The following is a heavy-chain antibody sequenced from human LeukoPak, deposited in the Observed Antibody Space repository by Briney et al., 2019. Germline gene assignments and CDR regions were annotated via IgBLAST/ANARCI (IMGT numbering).Heavy chain of an antibody. J-gene: IGHJ4*02. D-gene: IGHD3-10*01. CDR1: GFTFSSYA. V-gene: IGHV3-23*01. CDR3: AKDAPYYYGSGSYDY. Sequence: GGSLRLSCAASGFTFSSYAMSWVRQARGKGLEWVSAISGSGGSTYYADSVKGRFTISRDNSKNTLYLQMNGLRAEDTAVYYCAKDAPYYYGSGSYDYWGQGTLVTVSS. CDR2: ISGSGGST.